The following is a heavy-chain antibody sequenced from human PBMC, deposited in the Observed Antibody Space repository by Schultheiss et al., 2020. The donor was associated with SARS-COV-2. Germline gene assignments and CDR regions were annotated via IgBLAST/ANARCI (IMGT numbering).Heavy chain of an antibody. CDR2: ISGSGGST. D-gene: IGHD1-26*01. V-gene: IGHV3-23*01. CDR3: AKDGGSYQFDY. Sequence: GESLKISCAASGFTFSSYAMSWVRQAPGKGLEWVSAISGSGGSTYYADSVKGRFTISRDNATNSLYLQMNGLRAEDTALYYCAKDGGSYQFDYWGQGTLVTVSS. CDR1: GFTFSSYA. J-gene: IGHJ4*02.